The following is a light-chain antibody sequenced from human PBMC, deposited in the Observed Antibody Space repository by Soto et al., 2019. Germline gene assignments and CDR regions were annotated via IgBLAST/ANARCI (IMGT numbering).Light chain of an antibody. CDR1: QSVSKP. CDR2: DAS. Sequence: EIVMTQSTATLSLSHGERATLSCRASQSVSKPLAWYQQKSGQAPRLLIYDASNRATGIPARFSGSGSGTDFTLTISSLEPDDFAVYYCQHRGEWPPGATFGQGTRLEIK. V-gene: IGKV3-11*01. CDR3: QHRGEWPPGAT. J-gene: IGKJ5*01.